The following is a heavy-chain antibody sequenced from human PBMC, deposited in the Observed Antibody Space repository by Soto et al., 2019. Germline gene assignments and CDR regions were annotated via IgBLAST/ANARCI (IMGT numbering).Heavy chain of an antibody. D-gene: IGHD3-10*01. CDR2: ISSSSSYI. CDR1: GFTFSSYS. Sequence: EVQLVESGGGLVKPGGSLRLSCAASGFTFSSYSMNWVRQAPGKGLEWVSSISSSSSYIYYADSVKGRFTISRDNAKNSLYLQMNSLRAEDTAVYYCARLVGLGEFEPYYGMDVWGQGTTVTVSS. V-gene: IGHV3-21*01. CDR3: ARLVGLGEFEPYYGMDV. J-gene: IGHJ6*02.